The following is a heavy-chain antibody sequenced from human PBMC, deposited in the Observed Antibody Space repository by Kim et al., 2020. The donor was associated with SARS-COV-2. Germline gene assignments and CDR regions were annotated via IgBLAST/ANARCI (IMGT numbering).Heavy chain of an antibody. V-gene: IGHV4-30-4*01. Sequence: SETLSLTCTVSGGSIGSGDYYWSWIRPPPGKGLDGIWYIYYSGSTYYNPSLKSRITISVDTSKNQFSQNLSAVTAAATALDSCAREARVRGFSGACAFWG. CDR1: GGSIGSGDYY. J-gene: IGHJ3*01. D-gene: IGHD3-10*01. CDR3: AREARVRGFSGACAF. CDR2: IYYSGST.